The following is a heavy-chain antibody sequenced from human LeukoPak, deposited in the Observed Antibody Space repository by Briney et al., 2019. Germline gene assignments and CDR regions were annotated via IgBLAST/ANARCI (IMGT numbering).Heavy chain of an antibody. J-gene: IGHJ6*03. CDR3: ARTTEGGYSYGYFYYYYMDV. CDR1: GYTFTSYG. Sequence: GASVKVSCKASGYTFTSYGISWARQAPGQGLEWMGWISAYNGNTNYAQKLQGRVTMTTDTSTSTAYMELRSLRSDDTAVYYCARTTEGGYSYGYFYYYYMDVWGKGTTVTISS. V-gene: IGHV1-18*01. CDR2: ISAYNGNT. D-gene: IGHD5-18*01.